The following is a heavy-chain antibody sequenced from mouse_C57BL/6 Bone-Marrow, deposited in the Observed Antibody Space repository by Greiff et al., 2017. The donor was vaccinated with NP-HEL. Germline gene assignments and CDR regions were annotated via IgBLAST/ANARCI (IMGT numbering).Heavy chain of an antibody. J-gene: IGHJ4*01. Sequence: EVQLVESGGGLVQPGGSLSLSCAASGFTFTDYYMSWVRQPPGKALEWLGFIRNKANGYTTEYSASVKGRFTIYRDNSQSILYLQMNALRAEDSATYYCARYMTTGAMDYWGQGTSVTVSS. CDR1: GFTFTDYY. CDR3: ARYMTTGAMDY. V-gene: IGHV7-3*01. CDR2: IRNKANGYTT.